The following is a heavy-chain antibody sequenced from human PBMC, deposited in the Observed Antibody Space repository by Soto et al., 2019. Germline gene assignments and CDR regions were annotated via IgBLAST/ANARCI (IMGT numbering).Heavy chain of an antibody. CDR3: AHVGCSSTSCYNLLNWFDP. J-gene: IGHJ5*02. Sequence: SGPTLVNPTQTLTLTCTFSGFSLSTSGVGVGWIRQPPGKALEWLALIYWDDDKRYSPSLKSRLTITKDTSKNQVVLTMTNMDPVDTATYYCAHVGCSSTSCYNLLNWFDPWGQGTLVTVSS. D-gene: IGHD2-2*02. CDR1: GFSLSTSGVG. V-gene: IGHV2-5*02. CDR2: IYWDDDK.